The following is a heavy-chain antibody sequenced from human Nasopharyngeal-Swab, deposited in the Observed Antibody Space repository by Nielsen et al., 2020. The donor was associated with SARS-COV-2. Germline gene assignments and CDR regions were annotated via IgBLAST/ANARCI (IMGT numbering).Heavy chain of an antibody. J-gene: IGHJ4*02. CDR2: INHSGST. Sequence: SETLSLTCAVYGGSFSGYYWSWIRKPQGKGLEWNGEINHSGSTNYNPSLKSRVTISVDTSKNQFSLKLSSVTAADTAVYYCAYEDSGNNDGTTTFDYWGQGTLVTVSS. CDR1: GGSFSGYY. V-gene: IGHV4-34*01. D-gene: IGHD1-26*01. CDR3: AYEDSGNNDGTTTFDY.